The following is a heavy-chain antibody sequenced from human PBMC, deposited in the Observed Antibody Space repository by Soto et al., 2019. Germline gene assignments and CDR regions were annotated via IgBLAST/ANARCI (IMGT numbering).Heavy chain of an antibody. Sequence: QLQLQESGPGLVKPSETLSLTCTVSGGSISSSSYYWGWIRQPPGKGLEWIGSIYYSGSTYYNPSLKRRVTISVDPSKNQVALKLRSGTAADTAVYYCASHVPQWLVPFNWFDPWGQGTLVTVSS. CDR1: GGSISSSSYY. CDR2: IYYSGST. V-gene: IGHV4-39*01. D-gene: IGHD6-19*01. J-gene: IGHJ5*02. CDR3: ASHVPQWLVPFNWFDP.